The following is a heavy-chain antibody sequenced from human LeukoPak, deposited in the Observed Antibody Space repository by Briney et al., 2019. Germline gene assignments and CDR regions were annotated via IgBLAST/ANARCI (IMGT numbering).Heavy chain of an antibody. J-gene: IGHJ4*02. CDR2: IYHSGST. D-gene: IGHD5-24*01. CDR3: ARSAGYNYRLDY. V-gene: IGHV4-38-2*01. Sequence: SETLSLTCAASGYSISSGYYWGWIRQPPGKGLEWIGSIYHSGSTYYNPSLKSRVTISLDTSKNQFSLKLSSVTAADTAVYYCARSAGYNYRLDYWGQGTLVTVSS. CDR1: GYSISSGYY.